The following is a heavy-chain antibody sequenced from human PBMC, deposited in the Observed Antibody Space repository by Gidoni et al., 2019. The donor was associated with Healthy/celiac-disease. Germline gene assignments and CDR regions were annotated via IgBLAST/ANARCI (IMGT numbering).Heavy chain of an antibody. V-gene: IGHV3-21*01. CDR3: ARDQQWLVPNGLDY. Sequence: EVQLVESGGGLVKPGGSLRLSCAASGFPFSSYSMNWVRQAPGKGLEWVSSISSSSSYIYYADSVKGRFTISRDNAKNSLYLQMNSLRAEDTAVYYCARDQQWLVPNGLDYWGQGTLVTVSS. J-gene: IGHJ4*02. CDR1: GFPFSSYS. CDR2: ISSSSSYI. D-gene: IGHD6-19*01.